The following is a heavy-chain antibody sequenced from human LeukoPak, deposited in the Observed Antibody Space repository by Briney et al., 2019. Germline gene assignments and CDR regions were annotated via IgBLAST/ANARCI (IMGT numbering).Heavy chain of an antibody. CDR3: ARAKQLWGARFDY. CDR2: IHYSGST. J-gene: IGHJ4*02. V-gene: IGHV4-59*01. D-gene: IGHD6-6*01. CDR1: GGSISSYY. Sequence: TSETLSLTCTVSGGSISSYYWSWIRQPPGKGLEWIGYIHYSGSTNYNPSLKSRVTISVDTSKNQFSLKLSSVTAADTAVYYCARAKQLWGARFDYWGQGTLVTVSS.